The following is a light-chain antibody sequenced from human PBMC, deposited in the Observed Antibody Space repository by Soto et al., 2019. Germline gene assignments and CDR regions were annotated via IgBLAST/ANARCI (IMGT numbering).Light chain of an antibody. CDR1: SSNIGAPYD. CDR2: SNN. CDR3: AAWDDTLNGPV. J-gene: IGLJ2*01. Sequence: QSVLTQPPSVSGAPGQTVIISCSGSSSNIGAPYDVNWYRQLPGTAPKLLIYSNNQRPSGVPDRFSGSKSGTSASLAISGLQSEDEADYYCAAWDDTLNGPVFGGGTKLTVL. V-gene: IGLV1-44*01.